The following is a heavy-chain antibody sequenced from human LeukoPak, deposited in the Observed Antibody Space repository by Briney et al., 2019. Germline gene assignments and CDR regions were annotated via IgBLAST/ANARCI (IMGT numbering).Heavy chain of an antibody. V-gene: IGHV3-30*02. CDR2: IRNDGSDK. D-gene: IGHD1-20*01. J-gene: IGHJ4*02. CDR1: GFTFWKYG. Sequence: PGGSLRLSCAASGFTFWKYGIHWVRQAPGKGLEWVSFIRNDGSDKYYAESVKGRYTISRDASKNTAYLQTNSLRAEDTAVYYCGEDSNWSFEYWGQGTLVTVSS. CDR3: GEDSNWSFEY.